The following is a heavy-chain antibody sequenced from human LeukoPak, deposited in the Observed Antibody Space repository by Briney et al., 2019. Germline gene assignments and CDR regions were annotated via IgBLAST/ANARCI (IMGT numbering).Heavy chain of an antibody. V-gene: IGHV1-2*02. D-gene: IGHD3-10*01. CDR2: INPNSGGT. Sequence: ASVKVSCKASGYTFTGYYMHWVRQAPGQGLEWMGWINPNSGGTNYAQKFQGRVTMTRDTSISTAYMELSRLRSDDTAVYYCAREDITMVRGVWDYYYYYMDVWGKGTTVTVSS. CDR3: AREDITMVRGVWDYYYYYMDV. CDR1: GYTFTGYY. J-gene: IGHJ6*03.